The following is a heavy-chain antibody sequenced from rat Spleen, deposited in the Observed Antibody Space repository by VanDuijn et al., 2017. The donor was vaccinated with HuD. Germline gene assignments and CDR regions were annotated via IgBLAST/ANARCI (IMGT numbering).Heavy chain of an antibody. Sequence: EVQVLESGGGLVQPGNSLKLSCATSGFTFNTVWMYWCRQFPEKRLEWVARIKAKSNNYATDYTESVKGRFTISRDDAKSCIYLQMNNLKEEDSAIYYCATPGHWGQGVQVTVSS. CDR3: ATPGH. V-gene: IGHV6-6*01. D-gene: IGHD1-4*01. CDR1: GFTFNTVW. CDR2: IKAKSNNYAT. J-gene: IGHJ2*01.